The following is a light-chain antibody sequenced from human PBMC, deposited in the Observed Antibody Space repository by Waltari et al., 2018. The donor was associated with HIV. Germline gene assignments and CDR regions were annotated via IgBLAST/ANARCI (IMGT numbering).Light chain of an antibody. CDR2: DAS. V-gene: IGKV1-13*02. CDR3: QQFNTYPLT. Sequence: AIQLSQSPSSLSASVRDRVTITCRASQGIRSALAWYQQKPGKAPNLLIYDASTLESGVPSRFRGNGSGTDFTLTISSLQPEDCATYYCQQFNTYPLTFGGGTKVEIK. J-gene: IGKJ4*01. CDR1: QGIRSA.